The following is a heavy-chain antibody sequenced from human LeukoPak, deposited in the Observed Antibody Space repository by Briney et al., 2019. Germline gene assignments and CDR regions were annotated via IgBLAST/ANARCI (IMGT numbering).Heavy chain of an antibody. J-gene: IGHJ4*02. Sequence: GASVKVSCKASGYTFTSYYMHWVRQAPGQGLEWMGIINPSGGSTSYAQKFQGRVTMTRDMSTSTVYMELSSLRSEDTAVYYCARDPRGSGYYSGYDYWGQGTLVTVSS. CDR1: GYTFTSYY. CDR2: INPSGGST. CDR3: ARDPRGSGYYSGYDY. V-gene: IGHV1-46*01. D-gene: IGHD3-22*01.